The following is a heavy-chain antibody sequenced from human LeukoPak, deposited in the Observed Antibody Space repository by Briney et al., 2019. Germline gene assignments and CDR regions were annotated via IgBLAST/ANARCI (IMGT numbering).Heavy chain of an antibody. J-gene: IGHJ6*02. V-gene: IGHV4-59*08. Sequence: SETLSLTCTVSGGSISSYYWSWIRQPPGKGLEWIGYIYYSGSTNYNPSLKSRVTISVDTSKNQFSLKLSSVTAADTAVYFCARRWAYGMDVWGQGTTVTVSS. CDR1: GGSISSYY. D-gene: IGHD1-26*01. CDR2: IYYSGST. CDR3: ARRWAYGMDV.